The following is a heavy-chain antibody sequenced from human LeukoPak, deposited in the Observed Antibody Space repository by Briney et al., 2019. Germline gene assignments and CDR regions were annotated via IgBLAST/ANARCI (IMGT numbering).Heavy chain of an antibody. CDR3: ATGPTVVDY. CDR2: ISGSGGNT. Sequence: PGGSLRLSXAASGFTFSSYAMSWVRQAPGKGLEWVSGISGSGGNTYYADSVKGRFTISRDNSKNTLHVQMNSLRVEDTAIYYCATGPTVVDYWGQGTLVTISS. J-gene: IGHJ4*02. CDR1: GFTFSSYA. D-gene: IGHD4-23*01. V-gene: IGHV3-23*01.